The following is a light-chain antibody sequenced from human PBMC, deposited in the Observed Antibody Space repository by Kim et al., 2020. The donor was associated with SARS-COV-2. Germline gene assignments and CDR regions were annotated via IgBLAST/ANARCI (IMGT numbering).Light chain of an antibody. Sequence: SASVGDRVTITCRASQSISTSLNWYQQKPGKAPKPLIYAASSLQSGVPSRFSGSGSGTDFTLTISSLQPEDFATYYCHQTYSAPLTFGGGTKLEIK. CDR2: AAS. CDR1: QSISTS. J-gene: IGKJ4*01. CDR3: HQTYSAPLT. V-gene: IGKV1-39*01.